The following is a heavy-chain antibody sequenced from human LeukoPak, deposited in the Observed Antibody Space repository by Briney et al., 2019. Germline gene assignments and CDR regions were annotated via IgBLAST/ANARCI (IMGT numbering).Heavy chain of an antibody. CDR2: INGRGDNT. D-gene: IGHD2/OR15-2a*01. J-gene: IGHJ5*02. CDR1: GVIISSYA. Sequence: GGSLRFSCAASGVIISSYAMSWVRQAPGEGLEWVSAINGRGDNTYYADFVKGRFTISRDNSKSTVYLQMNSLRTEDTAVYYCAKDRVSPGFNWFDPWGQGTLVTVSS. CDR3: AKDRVSPGFNWFDP. V-gene: IGHV3-23*01.